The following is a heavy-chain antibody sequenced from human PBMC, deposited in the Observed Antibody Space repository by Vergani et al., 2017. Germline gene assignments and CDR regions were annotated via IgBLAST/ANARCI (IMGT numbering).Heavy chain of an antibody. J-gene: IGHJ4*02. CDR1: GYSISSGYS. D-gene: IGHD3-16*01. CDR3: ATLLTGGIDY. CDR2: IDHSGTT. V-gene: IGHV4-38-2*01. Sequence: QVQLQESGPGLVKPSETLSLTCGVSGYSISSGYSWGWIRQPPRKGLEWIGSIDHSGTTSYNASLKSRVTISVDTSKNPFSLQLRSVTAADTAVYYCATLLTGGIDYWGQGTLVTVSS.